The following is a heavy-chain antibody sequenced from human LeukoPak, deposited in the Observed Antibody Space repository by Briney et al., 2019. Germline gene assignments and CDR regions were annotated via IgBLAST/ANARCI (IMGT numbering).Heavy chain of an antibody. D-gene: IGHD3-22*01. Sequence: ASVKVSCKASGYTFTSYDINWVRQATGQGLEWMGWMNTNSGNTGYAQKFQGRVTMTRNTSISTAYMELSSLRSEDPAVYYCARGHGSSGYYLDYWGQGTLVTVSS. CDR1: GYTFTSYD. CDR3: ARGHGSSGYYLDY. V-gene: IGHV1-8*01. J-gene: IGHJ4*02. CDR2: MNTNSGNT.